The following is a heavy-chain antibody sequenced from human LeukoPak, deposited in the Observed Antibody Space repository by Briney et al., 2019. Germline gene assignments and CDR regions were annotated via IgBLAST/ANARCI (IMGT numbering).Heavy chain of an antibody. CDR3: ARGIAARPNYFDY. Sequence: SETLSLTCAFSGGSISTYYWSWIRQPPGKGLEWIGYIYYSGSTNYNPSLKGRVTISVDTSKNQFSLKLSSVTAADTAVYYCARGIAARPNYFDYWGQGTLVTVSS. CDR2: IYYSGST. CDR1: GGSISTYY. D-gene: IGHD6-6*01. J-gene: IGHJ4*02. V-gene: IGHV4-59*08.